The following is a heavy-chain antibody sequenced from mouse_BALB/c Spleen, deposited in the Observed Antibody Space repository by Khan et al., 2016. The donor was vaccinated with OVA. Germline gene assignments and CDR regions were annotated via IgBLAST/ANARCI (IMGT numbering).Heavy chain of an antibody. V-gene: IGHV3-1*02. CDR2: IHYSGTT. CDR3: ARSGTTVVPYWYLDV. J-gene: IGHJ1*01. CDR1: GYSITSGYS. D-gene: IGHD1-1*01. Sequence: VQLKESGPDLVKPSQSLSLTCTVTGYSITSGYSWHWIRQFPGNKLEWMGYIHYSGTTNYNPSLKSRISITRDTSKNQFFLQLNSVTTEDTATYYCARSGTTVVPYWYLDVWGAGTTVTVSS.